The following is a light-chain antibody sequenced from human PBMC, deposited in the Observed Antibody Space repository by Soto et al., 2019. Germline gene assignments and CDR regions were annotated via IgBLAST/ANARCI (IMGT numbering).Light chain of an antibody. CDR1: SSDVGGYNY. CDR3: SSYAGSSNV. V-gene: IGLV2-8*01. Sequence: QSALTQPPSASGPPGQSVAISCTGTSSDVGGYNYVSWYQQHPGKAPKLMIYEVNKRPSGVPDRFSGSESGNTASLTVSGLQAEDEADYYCSSYAGSSNVFGTGTKVTVL. CDR2: EVN. J-gene: IGLJ1*01.